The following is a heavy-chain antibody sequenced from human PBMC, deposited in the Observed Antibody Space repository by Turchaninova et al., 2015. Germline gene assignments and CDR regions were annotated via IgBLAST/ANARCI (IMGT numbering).Heavy chain of an antibody. CDR2: IYESGST. Sequence: QVQLLESGPGLVKPSKTRALNCAAPWGSVSRGNYWGWIRQPPGKGPEWIVRIYESGSTYHPPSLKSRVTMSVDTSKNQFSLKLNSVTAADTAVYYCARATMTTAGYFDYWGQGTLVTVSS. J-gene: IGHJ4*02. CDR1: WGSVSRGNY. CDR3: ARATMTTAGYFDY. D-gene: IGHD1-1*01. V-gene: IGHV4-38-2*01.